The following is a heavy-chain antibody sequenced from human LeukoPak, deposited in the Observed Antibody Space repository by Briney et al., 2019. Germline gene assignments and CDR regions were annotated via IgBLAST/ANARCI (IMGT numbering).Heavy chain of an antibody. Sequence: SETLSLTCTVSGGSISSGDYYWSWIRQPPGKGLEWIGYIYYSGSTYYNPSLKSRVTISVDTSKNQFSLKLSSVTAADTAVYYCARPKGGGVAAGIAGDWFDPWGQGTLVTVSS. D-gene: IGHD6-13*01. J-gene: IGHJ5*02. V-gene: IGHV4-30-4*01. CDR1: GGSISSGDYY. CDR2: IYYSGST. CDR3: ARPKGGGVAAGIAGDWFDP.